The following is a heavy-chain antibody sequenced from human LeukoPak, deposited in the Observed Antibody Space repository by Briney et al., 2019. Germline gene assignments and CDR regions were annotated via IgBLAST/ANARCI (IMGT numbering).Heavy chain of an antibody. D-gene: IGHD1-26*01. CDR3: ARRHPNSGSNDC. CDR1: GFTFSNYW. CDR2: MNSDGSST. V-gene: IGHV3-74*01. Sequence: GGSLRLSCAASGFTFSNYWMHWVRQAPGKGLVWVSRMNSDGSSTSYADSVKGRFTISRDNAKNTLYLQMNSLRAEDTAVYYCARRHPNSGSNDCWGQGTLVTVSS. J-gene: IGHJ4*02.